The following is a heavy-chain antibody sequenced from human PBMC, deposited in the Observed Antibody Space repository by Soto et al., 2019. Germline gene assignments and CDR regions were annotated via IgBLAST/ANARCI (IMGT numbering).Heavy chain of an antibody. CDR2: IWYDGSNK. V-gene: IGHV3-33*01. J-gene: IGHJ5*02. D-gene: IGHD6-13*01. CDR1: GFTFSSYG. Sequence: QVQLVESGGGVVQPGRSLRLSCAASGFTFSSYGMHWVRQAPGKGLEWVAVIWYDGSNKYYADSVKGRFTISRDNSKNTLYLQMNSLRAEDTAVYYCARVYSSSWYFWFDAWGQGTLVTVSS. CDR3: ARVYSSSWYFWFDA.